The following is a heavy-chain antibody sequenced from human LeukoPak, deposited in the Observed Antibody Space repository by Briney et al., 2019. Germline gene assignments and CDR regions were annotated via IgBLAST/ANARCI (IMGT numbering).Heavy chain of an antibody. CDR1: GGSISSYY. D-gene: IGHD2-8*01. CDR3: ARGLYCTNGVCPYYFDY. Sequence: SETLSLTCSVSGGSISSYYWSWIRQPPGRGLEWIGYIYHSGSTYYNPSLKSRLAISVDTSKNQFSLRLSSVTAADTAIYYCARGLYCTNGVCPYYFDYWGQGTLVTVSS. J-gene: IGHJ4*02. V-gene: IGHV4-59*04. CDR2: IYHSGST.